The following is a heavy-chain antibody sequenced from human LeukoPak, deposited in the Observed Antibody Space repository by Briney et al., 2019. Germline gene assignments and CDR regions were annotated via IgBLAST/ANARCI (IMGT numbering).Heavy chain of an antibody. CDR1: GFTFSDHY. CDR2: TRNKANSYTT. V-gene: IGHV3-72*01. CDR3: ARAGYSSYSRKVWFDY. D-gene: IGHD6-13*01. J-gene: IGHJ4*02. Sequence: PGGSLRLSCAASGFTFSDHYMDWVRQAPGKGLEWVGRTRNKANSYTTEYAASVKGRFTISRDDSKNSMYLQMNSLKTEDTAVYYCARAGYSSYSRKVWFDYWGQGTQVTVSS.